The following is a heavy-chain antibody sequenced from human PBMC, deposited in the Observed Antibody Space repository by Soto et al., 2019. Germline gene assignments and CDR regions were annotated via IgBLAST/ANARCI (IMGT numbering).Heavy chain of an antibody. J-gene: IGHJ6*02. D-gene: IGHD1-26*01. V-gene: IGHV3-23*01. CDR1: GFTFSSYA. CDR3: AKVGARGLYYYYYYGMDV. Sequence: GGSLRLSCAASGFTFSSYAMSWVRQAPGQGLEWVSAISGSGGSTYYADSVKGRFTISRDNSKNTLYLQMNSLRAEDTAVYYCAKVGARGLYYYYYYGMDVWGQGTTVTVSS. CDR2: ISGSGGST.